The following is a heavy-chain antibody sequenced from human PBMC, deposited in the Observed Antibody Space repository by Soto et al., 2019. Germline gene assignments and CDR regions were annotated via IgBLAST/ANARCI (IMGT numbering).Heavy chain of an antibody. V-gene: IGHV3-30*03. CDR2: ISYDGSNK. Sequence: QVQLVESGGGVVQSGRCLRLSCAASGFTFSSYGMHWVRQAPGKGLEWVAVISYDGSNKDYANSVKGQFTISRDNSKNTLYLQMNSLRAEDTAVYYCARTRAVAGSHDSWCQGTLVTVSS. J-gene: IGHJ5*01. CDR1: GFTFSSYG. D-gene: IGHD6-19*01. CDR3: ARTRAVAGSHDS.